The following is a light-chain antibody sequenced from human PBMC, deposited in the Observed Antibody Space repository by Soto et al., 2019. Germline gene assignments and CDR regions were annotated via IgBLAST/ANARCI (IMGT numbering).Light chain of an antibody. CDR1: QTVSSS. Sequence: EIVMTQSPSTLSLSPGERATFSCRASQTVSSSLAWYQQKPGQAPRLLIYEASNRATGIPARFSGSGSGADFTLTISSLEPEDFALYYCQQHINWPLTFGGGTKVDI. J-gene: IGKJ4*01. CDR2: EAS. CDR3: QQHINWPLT. V-gene: IGKV3-11*01.